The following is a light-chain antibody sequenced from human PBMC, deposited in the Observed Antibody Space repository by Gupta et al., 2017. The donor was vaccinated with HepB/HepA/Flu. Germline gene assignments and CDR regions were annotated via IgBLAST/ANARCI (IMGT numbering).Light chain of an antibody. CDR3: QQRRNCSAIT. CDR2: DAS. Sequence: IVLTQSPATLSLSPGGRATLPCRASQSVSSYLAWYQPKPGQATRLLIYDASTRANSIPARFSGSGSGTEFSPTTRSLEPEDFAVYYYQQRRNCSAITFGQGTQVEIK. J-gene: IGKJ5*01. V-gene: IGKV3-11*01. CDR1: QSVSSY.